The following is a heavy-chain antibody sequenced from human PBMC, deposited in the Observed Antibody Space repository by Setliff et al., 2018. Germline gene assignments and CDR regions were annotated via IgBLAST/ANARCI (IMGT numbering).Heavy chain of an antibody. J-gene: IGHJ4*02. D-gene: IGHD2-8*01. Sequence: SETLSLTCTVSGGSVSPYFWSWIRQPPGKGLEWIGYIYHNGNTNFNPSLKSRVNMSVDTSNNQFVLNLKAVTAADTAVYYCARDPGFHSGTWCLGDWGQGTQVTVSS. V-gene: IGHV4-59*02. CDR3: ARDPGFHSGTWCLGD. CDR1: GGSVSPYF. CDR2: IYHNGNT.